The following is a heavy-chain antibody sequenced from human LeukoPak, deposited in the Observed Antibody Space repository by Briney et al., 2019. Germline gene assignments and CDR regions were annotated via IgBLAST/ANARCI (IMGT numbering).Heavy chain of an antibody. CDR3: ARGRGFWSGYFFDY. Sequence: PSETLSLTCAVYGGSFSGYYWSWTRQPPGKGLEWIGEINHSGSTNYNPSLKSRVTISVDTSKNQFSLKLSSVTAADTAVYYCARGRGFWSGYFFDYWGQGTLVTVSS. CDR2: INHSGST. V-gene: IGHV4-34*01. J-gene: IGHJ4*02. CDR1: GGSFSGYY. D-gene: IGHD3-3*01.